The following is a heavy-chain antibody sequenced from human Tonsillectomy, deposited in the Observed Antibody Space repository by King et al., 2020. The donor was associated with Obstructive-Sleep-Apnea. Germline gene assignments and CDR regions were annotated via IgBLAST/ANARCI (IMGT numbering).Heavy chain of an antibody. CDR2: ISYDGRNK. Sequence: VQLVESGGGVVQPGRSLRLSCAASGFTFSSYAMHWVRQAPGKGLEWVAVISYDGRNKYYADSVKGRFTISRDNSKNTQYLQMNSLRIEDTAIYYCARDTFYSDRRGHDVPWYSGMDVWGQGTTVTVSS. V-gene: IGHV3-30*04. J-gene: IGHJ6*02. CDR1: GFTFSSYA. CDR3: ARDTFYSDRRGHDVPWYSGMDV. D-gene: IGHD3-22*01.